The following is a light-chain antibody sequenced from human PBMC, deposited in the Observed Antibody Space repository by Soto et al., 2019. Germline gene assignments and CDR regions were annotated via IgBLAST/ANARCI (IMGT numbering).Light chain of an antibody. CDR3: QQFHTWPRT. J-gene: IGKJ4*01. CDR2: RAS. Sequence: DIQMTPSPSSVSASVGDRVTITCRASQAISDYLAWFQQKPGKAPKSLIYRASTLQGGVPSRFSGSGSGTAFTLTISSLQPEDFATYYCQQFHTWPRTFGGGTKVEIK. V-gene: IGKV1-16*01. CDR1: QAISDY.